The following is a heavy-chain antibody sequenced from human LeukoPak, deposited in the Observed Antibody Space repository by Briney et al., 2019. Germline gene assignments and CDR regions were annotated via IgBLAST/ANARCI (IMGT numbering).Heavy chain of an antibody. CDR3: ARDLIRGYDFWSGYSWFDP. CDR1: RYTFTSHD. Sequence: ASVKVSCKASRYTFTSHDINWVRQATGQGFEWMGWMSPNSGNTGYAQRFQGRVAMTRNTSISTAYMELSSLRSDDTAVYYCARDLIRGYDFWSGYSWFDPWGQGTLVTVSS. CDR2: MSPNSGNT. V-gene: IGHV1-8*01. D-gene: IGHD3-3*01. J-gene: IGHJ5*02.